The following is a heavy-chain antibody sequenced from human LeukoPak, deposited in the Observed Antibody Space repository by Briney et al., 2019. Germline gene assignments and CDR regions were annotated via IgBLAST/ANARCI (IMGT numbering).Heavy chain of an antibody. V-gene: IGHV4-30-4*01. CDR2: VSSSGTT. Sequence: SETLSLTCTVSGVSIRSGESYWGWIRQPPGKGLEWIACVSSSGTTYYNPSLKSRVSISLDTSGNQLSLKLSSVTASDTAVYYCSRSTGGLDSWGQGTLVSVSS. CDR1: GVSIRSGESY. CDR3: SRSTGGLDS. D-gene: IGHD2-8*02. J-gene: IGHJ4*02.